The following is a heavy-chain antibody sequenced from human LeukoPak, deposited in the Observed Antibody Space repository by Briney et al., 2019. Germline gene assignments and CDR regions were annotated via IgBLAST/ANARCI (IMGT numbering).Heavy chain of an antibody. V-gene: IGHV3-21*01. CDR2: ISSSSSYI. CDR1: GFTFSSYS. J-gene: IGHJ6*02. CDR3: VRESPPYYYYGMDV. Sequence: PGGSLRLSCAASGFTFSSYSMNWVRQAPGKGLEWVSSISSSSSYIYYADSVKGRFTISRDNAKNSLYLQMNSLRAEDTAVYYCVRESPPYYYYGMDVWGQGTTVTVSS.